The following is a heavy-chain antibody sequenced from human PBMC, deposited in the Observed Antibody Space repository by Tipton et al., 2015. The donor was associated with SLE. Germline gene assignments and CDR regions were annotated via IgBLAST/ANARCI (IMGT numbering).Heavy chain of an antibody. Sequence: LRLSCAVSGYSISTAYYWGWIRQPPGKGLEWIGTVYQSGKTYYKPSLKSRVTISLDTSMNQLSLTVNSMTAADKAVYYCARAIYDFWSDSYYYMDVWGKGTTGTVS. V-gene: IGHV4-38-2*01. J-gene: IGHJ6*03. CDR2: VYQSGKT. D-gene: IGHD3-3*01. CDR1: GYSISTAYY. CDR3: ARAIYDFWSDSYYYMDV.